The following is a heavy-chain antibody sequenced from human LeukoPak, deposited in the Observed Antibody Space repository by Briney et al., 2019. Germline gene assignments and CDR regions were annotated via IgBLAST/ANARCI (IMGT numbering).Heavy chain of an antibody. V-gene: IGHV4-59*01. CDR2: IHFSGST. CDR3: ARGFWEYFFDY. CDR1: GGSFSGYY. D-gene: IGHD3-3*01. Sequence: PSETLSLTCAVYGGSFSGYYWSWIRQPPGKGLEYVGYIHFSGSTNYNPSLKSRVTISVDTSKNQFSLRLSSVTAADTAVYYCARGFWEYFFDYWGQGTLVTVSS. J-gene: IGHJ4*02.